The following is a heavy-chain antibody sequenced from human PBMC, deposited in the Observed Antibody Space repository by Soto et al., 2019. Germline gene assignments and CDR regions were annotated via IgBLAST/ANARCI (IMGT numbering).Heavy chain of an antibody. CDR3: ARDSYYDILTGYSRNAFDI. J-gene: IGHJ3*02. CDR2: INTNSGGT. Sequence: GASVKVSCKASGYTFSGHYMHWVRQAPGQGLEWMGWINTNSGGTNYAQKVQGRVTMTRDTSTTTVYMDLSRLRSDDTAVYYCARDSYYDILTGYSRNAFDIWGQGTMVTVSS. D-gene: IGHD3-9*01. CDR1: GYTFSGHY. V-gene: IGHV1-2*02.